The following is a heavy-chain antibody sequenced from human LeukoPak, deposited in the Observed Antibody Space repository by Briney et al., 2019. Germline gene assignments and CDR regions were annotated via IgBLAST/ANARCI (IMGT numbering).Heavy chain of an antibody. V-gene: IGHV3-53*01. CDR2: IYSGGST. CDR3: ASARGSKYGSLGE. J-gene: IGHJ4*02. D-gene: IGHD3-10*01. Sequence: GGSRRLSCAASGFTVSSNYISWVRQAPGKGLEWVSAIYSGGSTFYADSVKGRFSISRDNSKNTLYLQMNSLRAEGTAVYYCASARGSKYGSLGEWGEEPLVTVPS. CDR1: GFTVSSNY.